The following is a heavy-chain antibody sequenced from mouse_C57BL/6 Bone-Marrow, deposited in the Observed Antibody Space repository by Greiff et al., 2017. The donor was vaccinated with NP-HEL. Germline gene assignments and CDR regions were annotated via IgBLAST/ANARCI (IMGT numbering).Heavy chain of an antibody. D-gene: IGHD1-1*01. CDR1: GYTFTDYY. J-gene: IGHJ3*01. Sequence: EVQLQQSGPELVKPGASVKISCKASGYTFTDYYMNWVKQSHGKSLEWIGDINPKNGGTSYNQKFKGKATLTVDKSSSTAYMELRSLTSEDSAVYYCARWNYGSSYVSSWFAYWGQGTLVTVSA. CDR2: INPKNGGT. V-gene: IGHV1-26*01. CDR3: ARWNYGSSYVSSWFAY.